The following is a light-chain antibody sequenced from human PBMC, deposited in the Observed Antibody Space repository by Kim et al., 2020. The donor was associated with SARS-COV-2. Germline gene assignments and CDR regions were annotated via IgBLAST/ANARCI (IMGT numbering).Light chain of an antibody. CDR3: QVWDSSSDHVV. J-gene: IGLJ2*01. CDR1: NIGSKS. Sequence: SYELTQPPSVSVAPGKTARITCGGNNIGSKSVHWYQQKPGQAPVLVIYYDSDRPSGIPERFSGSNSGNTATLTISRVEAGDEADYYCQVWDSSSDHVVFGGGTQRTV. CDR2: YDS. V-gene: IGLV3-21*04.